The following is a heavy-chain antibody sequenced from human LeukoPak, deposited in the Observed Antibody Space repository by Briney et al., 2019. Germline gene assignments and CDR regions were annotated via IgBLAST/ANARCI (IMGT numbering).Heavy chain of an antibody. D-gene: IGHD2-15*01. CDR1: GGSISSSSYY. Sequence: SETLSLTCSVSGGSISSSSYYWDWIRQPPGKGLEWIGSIYYSGSTYYNPSLKSRVTISVDTSKNQFSLKLSSVTAADTAVYYCARSVEGYCRGGSCYYYSYYMDVWGKGTTVTVSS. J-gene: IGHJ6*03. V-gene: IGHV4-39*07. CDR2: IYYSGST. CDR3: ARSVEGYCRGGSCYYYSYYMDV.